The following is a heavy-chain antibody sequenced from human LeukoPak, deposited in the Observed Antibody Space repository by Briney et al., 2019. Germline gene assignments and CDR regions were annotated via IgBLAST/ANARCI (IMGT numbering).Heavy chain of an antibody. J-gene: IGHJ4*02. CDR2: INEDGSIT. Sequence: GGSLRLSCAVSGFTFRTYWMHWVRQVPGEGLVWVSRINEDGSITNYADSVKGRLTISRDNTKNTLYLQMNSLTVEDTAVYFCASSGSGHYYFDFWGQGTLVTVSS. CDR3: ASSGSGHYYFDF. V-gene: IGHV3-74*01. CDR1: GFTFRTYW. D-gene: IGHD3-22*01.